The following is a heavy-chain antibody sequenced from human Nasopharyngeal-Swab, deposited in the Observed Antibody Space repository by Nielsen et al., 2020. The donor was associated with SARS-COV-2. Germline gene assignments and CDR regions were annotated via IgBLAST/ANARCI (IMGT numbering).Heavy chain of an antibody. Sequence: GESLKISCKGSGYSFTSYWISWVRQMPGKGLEWMGRIDPSDSYTNYSPSFQGHVTTSADKSISTAYLQWSSLKASDSAMYYCARHQYYYYCMDVWGKGTTVTVSS. V-gene: IGHV5-10-1*01. CDR1: GYSFTSYW. J-gene: IGHJ6*03. CDR2: IDPSDSYT. CDR3: ARHQYYYYCMDV.